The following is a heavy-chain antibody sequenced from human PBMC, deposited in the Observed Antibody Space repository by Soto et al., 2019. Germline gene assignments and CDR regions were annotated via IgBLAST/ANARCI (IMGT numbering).Heavy chain of an antibody. CDR3: ERSEATGLVH. V-gene: IGHV4-4*01. CDR1: GGSMTSSNW. Sequence: QVQLQESGPGLVKPSGTLSLTCTVSGGSMTSSNWWNWVRQSPGKGLEWIREAHHSGRTNYNLSLWPQVTISVDKSQRPFSLKLGAEPAADTAVYGGERSEATGLVHWVQGTLVTVSS. CDR2: AHHSGRT. D-gene: IGHD5-12*01. J-gene: IGHJ4*02.